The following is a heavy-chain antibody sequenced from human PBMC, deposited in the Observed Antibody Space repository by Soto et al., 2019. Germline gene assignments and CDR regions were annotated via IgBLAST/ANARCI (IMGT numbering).Heavy chain of an antibody. V-gene: IGHV3-30*18. CDR2: ISYDGSNK. D-gene: IGHD3-16*01. CDR1: GFTFSSYG. CDR3: AKLKGGLSDPGFDY. Sequence: GGSLRLSCAASGFTFSSYGMHWVRQAPGKGLEWVAVISYDGSNKYYADSVKGRFTISRDNSKNTLYLQMNSLRAEDTAVYYCAKLKGGLSDPGFDYWGQGTLVTVSS. J-gene: IGHJ4*02.